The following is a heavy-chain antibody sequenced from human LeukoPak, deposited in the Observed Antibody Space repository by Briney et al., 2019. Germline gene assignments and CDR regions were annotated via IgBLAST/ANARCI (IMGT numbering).Heavy chain of an antibody. CDR3: ARVGDHFHWNLDL. V-gene: IGHV3-53*01. CDR2: LYSGGTT. Sequence: GGSLRLSCAASGFTVSTYYMNWVRQAPGKGLEWVSILYSGGTTYYADSVKGRFTISRDTSKNTLSLQMSSLRAEDTTVYFCARVGDHFHWNLDLWGRGTLVTVSS. D-gene: IGHD3-3*02. CDR1: GFTVSTYY. J-gene: IGHJ2*01.